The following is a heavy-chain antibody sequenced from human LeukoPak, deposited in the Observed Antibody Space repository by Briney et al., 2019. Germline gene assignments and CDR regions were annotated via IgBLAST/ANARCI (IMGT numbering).Heavy chain of an antibody. J-gene: IGHJ4*02. V-gene: IGHV4-59*01. CDR3: AGYQRTGLSATGLDY. Sequence: SETLSLTCTVSGGSINYYYWSWIRQPPGKGLEWIGYVFYSGSTNYSPSLRGRVTMSVDTSKNQFSLRLSSLTASDTAVYYCAGYQRTGLSATGLDYWGQGILVTVSS. CDR1: GGSINYYY. D-gene: IGHD4-17*01. CDR2: VFYSGST.